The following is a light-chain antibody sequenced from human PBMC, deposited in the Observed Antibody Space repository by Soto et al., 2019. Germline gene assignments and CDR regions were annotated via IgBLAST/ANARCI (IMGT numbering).Light chain of an antibody. CDR2: GAS. Sequence: EIVLTQSPGTLSLSPGERVTLSCRASQSPSSTYLAWYQQKPGQAPRLLIYGASSRATGIPDRFSGSGSGTDFTLTISRLEPEDFAVYYCQQYGSSPFTFGPGTKVDIK. V-gene: IGKV3-20*01. CDR1: QSPSSTY. J-gene: IGKJ3*01. CDR3: QQYGSSPFT.